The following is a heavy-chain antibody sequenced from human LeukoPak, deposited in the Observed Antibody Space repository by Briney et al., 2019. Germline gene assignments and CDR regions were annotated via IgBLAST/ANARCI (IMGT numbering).Heavy chain of an antibody. CDR2: INPNSGGT. Sequence: ASVKVSCKAAGYTFTGYYMHWVRQAPGQGLEWMGWINPNSGGTNYAQKFQGRVTMTRDTSISTAYMELSRLRSDDTAVYYCARDSSGYVSWFDPWGQGTLVTVSS. J-gene: IGHJ5*02. CDR3: ARDSSGYVSWFDP. D-gene: IGHD3-22*01. CDR1: GYTFTGYY. V-gene: IGHV1-2*02.